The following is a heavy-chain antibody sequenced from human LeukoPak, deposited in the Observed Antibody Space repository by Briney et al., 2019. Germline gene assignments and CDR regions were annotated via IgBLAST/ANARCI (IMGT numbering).Heavy chain of an antibody. CDR2: ISYIGRT. CDR3: ARDLVTVTKGFDI. J-gene: IGHJ3*02. Sequence: SETLSLTCAVSDDSFSSHYWTWIRQPPGKGLEWIGYISYIGRTNYNPSLKSRVTISIDTSKNQFSLKLTSVTAADTAVYYCARDLVTVTKGFDIWGQGTMVTVSS. V-gene: IGHV4-59*11. CDR1: DDSFSSHY. D-gene: IGHD4-17*01.